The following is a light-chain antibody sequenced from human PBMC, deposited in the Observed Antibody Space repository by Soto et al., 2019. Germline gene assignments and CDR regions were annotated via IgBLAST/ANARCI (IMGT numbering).Light chain of an antibody. Sequence: EIVLTQSPATLSLSPGERATLSCRASQSVSSYLAWYQQKPGQAPRLLIYDASNRATGIPARFSGSRSGTDFTITISSLEPEDFAVYYCQQRSNWPPWTLGHGTKVEIK. J-gene: IGKJ1*01. CDR2: DAS. CDR1: QSVSSY. V-gene: IGKV3-11*01. CDR3: QQRSNWPPWT.